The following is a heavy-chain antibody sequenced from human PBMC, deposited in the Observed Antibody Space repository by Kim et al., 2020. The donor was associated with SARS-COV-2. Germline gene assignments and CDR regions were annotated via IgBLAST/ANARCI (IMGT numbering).Heavy chain of an antibody. J-gene: IGHJ6*01. CDR3: AKDMKGGGYDCWLQHYY. Sequence: GRSLRLSCAASGFTFSSYGMHWVRQAPGKGLEWVAVISYDGSNKYYADSVKGRFTISRDNSKNTLYLQMNSLRAEDTAVYYCAKDMKGGGYDCWLQHYY. D-gene: IGHD3-3*01. CDR1: GFTFSSYG. V-gene: IGHV3-30*18. CDR2: ISYDGSNK.